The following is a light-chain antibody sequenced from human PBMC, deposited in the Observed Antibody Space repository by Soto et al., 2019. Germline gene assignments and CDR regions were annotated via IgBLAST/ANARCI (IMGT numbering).Light chain of an antibody. J-gene: IGLJ1*01. CDR2: GNS. CDR3: QSYDSSLSGLD. CDR1: SSNIGAGYD. Sequence: QSVLTQPPSVSGAPGQSVTISCTGSSSNIGAGYDVHWYQQLPGTAPKLLIYGNSNRPSGVPDRFSGSKSGTSASLAITGLQAEDEADYYCQSYDSSLSGLDFGTGTKLTVL. V-gene: IGLV1-40*01.